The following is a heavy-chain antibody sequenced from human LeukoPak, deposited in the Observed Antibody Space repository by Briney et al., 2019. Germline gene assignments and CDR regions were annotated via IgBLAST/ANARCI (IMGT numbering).Heavy chain of an antibody. D-gene: IGHD3-3*01. V-gene: IGHV3-23*01. CDR3: AKVEDYDFWSGRAGMDV. CDR1: GFTFSGYA. J-gene: IGHJ6*02. Sequence: GGSLRLSCAASGFTFSGYAMSWVRQAPGKGLEWVSAISGSGGSTYYADSVKGRFTISRDNSKTTLYLHIHSLRAEATAVYYCAKVEDYDFWSGRAGMDVWGQGTTVTVSS. CDR2: ISGSGGST.